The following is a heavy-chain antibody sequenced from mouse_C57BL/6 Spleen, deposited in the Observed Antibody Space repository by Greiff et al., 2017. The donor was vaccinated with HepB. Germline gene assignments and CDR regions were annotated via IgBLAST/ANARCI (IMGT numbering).Heavy chain of an antibody. V-gene: IGHV1-55*01. D-gene: IGHD1-3*01. CDR1: GYTFTSYW. J-gene: IGHJ3*01. Sequence: VQLQQPGAELVKPGASVKMSCKASGYTFTSYWITWVKQRPGQGLEWIGDIYPGSGSTNYNEKFKSKATLTVDTSSSTAYMQLSSLTSEDSAVYYCARERLTEAWFAYWGQVTLVTVSA. CDR3: ARERLTEAWFAY. CDR2: IYPGSGST.